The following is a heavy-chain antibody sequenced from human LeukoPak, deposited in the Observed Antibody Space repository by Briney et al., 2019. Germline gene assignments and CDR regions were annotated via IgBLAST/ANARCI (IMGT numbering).Heavy chain of an antibody. CDR1: GGSISSGSYY. CDR2: IYTSGST. J-gene: IGHJ5*02. CDR3: ARGDLGHNFDMVRGGNWFDP. Sequence: SETLSLTCTVSGGSISSGSYYWSWIRQPAGKGLEWIGRIYTSGSTNYNPSLKSRVTISVDTSKNQFSLKLSSVTAADTAVYYCARGDLGHNFDMVRGGNWFDPWGQGTLVTVSS. V-gene: IGHV4-61*02. D-gene: IGHD3-10*01.